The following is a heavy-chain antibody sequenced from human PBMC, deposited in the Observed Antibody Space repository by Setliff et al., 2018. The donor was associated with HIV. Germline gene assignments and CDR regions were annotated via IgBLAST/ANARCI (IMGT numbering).Heavy chain of an antibody. CDR3: ARDFGGYCSSMSCPGLFDP. CDR1: GGTFSSYA. CDR2: IIPIFATA. D-gene: IGHD2-2*01. Sequence: SVKVSCKASGGTFSSYAISWVRQAPGQGLEWMGGIIPIFATANYAQKFQGRVTINTDESTSTAYMELSGLRSEDTAVYYCARDFGGYCSSMSCPGLFDPWGQGTLVTVSS. V-gene: IGHV1-69*05. J-gene: IGHJ5*02.